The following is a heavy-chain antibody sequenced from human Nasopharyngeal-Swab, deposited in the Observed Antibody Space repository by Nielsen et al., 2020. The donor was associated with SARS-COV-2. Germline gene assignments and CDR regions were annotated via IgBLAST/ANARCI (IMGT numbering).Heavy chain of an antibody. D-gene: IGHD6-6*01. CDR1: GGSISSSSYY. CDR3: ARRGGYSSSLVNWFDP. J-gene: IGHJ5*02. CDR2: IYYSGST. V-gene: IGHV4-39*01. Sequence: GSLRLSCTVSGGSISSSSYYWGWIRQPPGKGLEWIGSIYYSGSTYYNPSLKSRVTISVDTSKNQFSLKLSSVTAADTAVYYCARRGGYSSSLVNWFDPWGQGTLVTVSS.